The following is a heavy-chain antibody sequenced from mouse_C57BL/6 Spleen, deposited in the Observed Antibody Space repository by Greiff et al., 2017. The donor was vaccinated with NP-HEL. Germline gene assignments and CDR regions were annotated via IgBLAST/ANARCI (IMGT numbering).Heavy chain of an antibody. CDR3: ARRGGYDGGYAMDY. CDR2: IDPSDSYT. Sequence: VQLQQPGAELVMPGASVKLSCKASGYTFTSYWMHWVKQRPGQGLEWIGEIDPSDSYTNYNQKFKGKSTLTVDKSSSTAYMQLSSLTSEDSAVYYCARRGGYDGGYAMDYWGQGTSVTVSS. V-gene: IGHV1-69*01. D-gene: IGHD2-2*01. CDR1: GYTFTSYW. J-gene: IGHJ4*01.